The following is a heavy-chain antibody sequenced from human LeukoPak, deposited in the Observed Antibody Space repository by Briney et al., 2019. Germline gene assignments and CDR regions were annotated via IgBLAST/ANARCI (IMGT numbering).Heavy chain of an antibody. CDR3: ASRDGYNYYAFDI. D-gene: IGHD5-24*01. V-gene: IGHV1-69*04. Sequence: SVKVSCNASGGTFSSYAISWVRQAPGQGLEWMGRIIPILGIANYAQKFQGRVTITADKSTSTAYMELSSLRSEDTAVYYCASRDGYNYYAFDIWGQGTMVTVSS. CDR2: IIPILGIA. J-gene: IGHJ3*02. CDR1: GGTFSSYA.